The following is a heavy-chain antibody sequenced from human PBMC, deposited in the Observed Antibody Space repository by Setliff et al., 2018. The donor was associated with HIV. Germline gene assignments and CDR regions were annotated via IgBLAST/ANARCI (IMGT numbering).Heavy chain of an antibody. CDR3: ARDDRCSGGSCYSY. D-gene: IGHD2-15*01. Sequence: SETLSLTCTVSGGSISSGDYYWSWIRQPAGKGLEWIGHISTSGSTNYNPSLKSRVTLSVDTSNNQSSLNLSSVTAADTAVYYCARDDRCSGGSCYSYWGQGSLVTVSS. J-gene: IGHJ4*02. V-gene: IGHV4-61*09. CDR2: ISTSGST. CDR1: GGSISSGDYY.